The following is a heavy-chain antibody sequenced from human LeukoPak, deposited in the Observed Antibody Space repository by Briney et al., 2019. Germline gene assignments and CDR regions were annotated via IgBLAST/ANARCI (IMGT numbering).Heavy chain of an antibody. J-gene: IGHJ4*02. V-gene: IGHV4-30-4*08. CDR2: IYYSGST. CDR3: ARGLIVPSTIFDY. Sequence: SETLSLTCTVSGDSIRSGGYYWSWIRQHPGKGLEWIGYIYYSGSTYYNPSLKSRVTISVDTSKNQFSLKLSSVTAGDTAVYYCARGLIVPSTIFDYWGQGALVTVSS. D-gene: IGHD2-2*02. CDR1: GDSIRSGGYY.